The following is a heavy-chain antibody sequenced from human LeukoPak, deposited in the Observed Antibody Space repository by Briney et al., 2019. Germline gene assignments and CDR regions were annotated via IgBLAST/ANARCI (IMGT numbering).Heavy chain of an antibody. CDR3: ARTGIAARPTVWFDP. V-gene: IGHV3-30*04. J-gene: IGHJ5*02. CDR1: GFTFRISA. CDR2: ISSDGSNK. Sequence: GGSLRLSCATSGFTFRISAMLWVRQAPGKGLEWVALISSDGSNKYYADSVKGRFTISRDNAKNTLYLQMNSLRAEDTAVYYCARTGIAARPTVWFDPWGQGTLVTVSS. D-gene: IGHD6-6*01.